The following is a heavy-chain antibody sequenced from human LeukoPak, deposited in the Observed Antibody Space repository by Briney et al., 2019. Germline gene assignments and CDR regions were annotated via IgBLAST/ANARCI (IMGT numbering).Heavy chain of an antibody. V-gene: IGHV3-21*01. CDR3: ARDVRDIVVVPAVYYFDY. J-gene: IGHJ4*02. Sequence: GGSLRLSCAASGFTFSSYSMNWVRQAPGKGLEWVSSISSSSSYIYYADSVKGRFTISRDNAKNSLYLQMNSLRAEDTAVYYCARDVRDIVVVPAVYYFDYWGQGTLVTVSS. D-gene: IGHD2-2*01. CDR2: ISSSSSYI. CDR1: GFTFSSYS.